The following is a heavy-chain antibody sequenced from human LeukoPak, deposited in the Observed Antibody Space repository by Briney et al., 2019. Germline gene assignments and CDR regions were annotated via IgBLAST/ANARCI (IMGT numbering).Heavy chain of an antibody. V-gene: IGHV3-23*01. CDR1: GFTFSSYA. CDR3: AKVLSDYGSGSFDY. CDR2: ISGSGGST. Sequence: GGSLRLSCAASGFTFSSYAMSWVRQAPGKGLEWVSAISGSGGSTYYADSVKGRFTISRDNSKNTLYLQMNSLRAEDTAVYYRAKVLSDYGSGSFDYWGQGTLVTVSS. D-gene: IGHD3-10*01. J-gene: IGHJ4*02.